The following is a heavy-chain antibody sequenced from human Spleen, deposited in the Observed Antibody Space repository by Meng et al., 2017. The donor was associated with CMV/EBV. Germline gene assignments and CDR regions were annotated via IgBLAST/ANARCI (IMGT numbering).Heavy chain of an antibody. J-gene: IGHJ4*02. Sequence: SGLTFSSYGMSWVRQAPGKGLEWVSSIGATAGGTYYADSVKGRFTISRDNAKNTLYLQMNSLRAEDTAVYYCAKYSAVGGRLYYFDYWGQGTLVTVSS. V-gene: IGHV3-23*01. D-gene: IGHD2-21*01. CDR3: AKYSAVGGRLYYFDY. CDR2: IGATAGGT. CDR1: GLTFSSYG.